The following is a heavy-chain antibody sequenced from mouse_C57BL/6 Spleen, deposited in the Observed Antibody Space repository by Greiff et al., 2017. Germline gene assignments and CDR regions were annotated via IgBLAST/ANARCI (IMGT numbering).Heavy chain of an antibody. J-gene: IGHJ3*01. D-gene: IGHD2-2*01. V-gene: IGHV1-72*01. CDR3: ARNCGNDEQGGWFAY. CDR1: GYTFTSYW. CDR2: IDPNSGGT. Sequence: QVQLQQPGAELVKPGASVKLSCKASGYTFTSYWMHWVKQRPGRGLAWIGRIDPNSGGTKYNQKFKSKATLTVDKPSSTAYMQLSSLTSEDSAVYYCARNCGNDEQGGWFAYWGQGTLGTVSA.